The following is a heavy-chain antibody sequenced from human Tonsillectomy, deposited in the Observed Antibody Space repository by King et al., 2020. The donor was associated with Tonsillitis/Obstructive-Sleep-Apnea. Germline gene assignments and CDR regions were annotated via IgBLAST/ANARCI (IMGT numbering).Heavy chain of an antibody. D-gene: IGHD2-15*01. CDR3: ARPGKYCSGGNCYPTTFAY. CDR1: GDRFTRYV. CDR2: IYHGYSDT. V-gene: IGHV5-51*01. Sequence: QLVQSGAEVKKPGESLKISCKGSGDRFTRYVSAWVPQVPGKGLKCMGNIYHGYSDTRSSHAFQGQVTNSADKSISTAYLQWSSLKASDTAMYYCARPGKYCSGGNCYPTTFAYWGQGTLVTVSS. J-gene: IGHJ4*02.